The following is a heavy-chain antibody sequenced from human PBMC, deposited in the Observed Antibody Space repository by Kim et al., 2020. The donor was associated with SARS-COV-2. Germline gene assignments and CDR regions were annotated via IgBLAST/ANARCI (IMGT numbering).Heavy chain of an antibody. CDR1: GGSISSSSYY. V-gene: IGHV4-39*01. J-gene: IGHJ5*02. CDR2: IYYSGST. CDR3: ARHSLRFLEWANWFDP. D-gene: IGHD3-3*01. Sequence: SETLSLTCTVSGGSISSSSYYWGWIRQPPGKGLEWIGSIYYSGSTYYNPSLKSRLTISVDTSKNQFSLKLSSVTAADTAVYYCARHSLRFLEWANWFDPWGQGTLVTVSS.